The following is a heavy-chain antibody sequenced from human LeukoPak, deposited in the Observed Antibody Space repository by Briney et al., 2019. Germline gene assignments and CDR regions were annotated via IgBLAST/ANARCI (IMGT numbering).Heavy chain of an antibody. CDR1: GFTFSSYA. Sequence: GGSLRLSCAASGFTFSSYAMSWVRQAPGKGLEWVSTISGSGGSTYYADSVKGRLTISRDNSRNTLYLQMNSLRAEDTALYYCSRDAVLRNIAAAGYFDYWGQGTLVTVSS. CDR3: SRDAVLRNIAAAGYFDY. D-gene: IGHD6-13*01. J-gene: IGHJ4*02. CDR2: ISGSGGST. V-gene: IGHV3-23*01.